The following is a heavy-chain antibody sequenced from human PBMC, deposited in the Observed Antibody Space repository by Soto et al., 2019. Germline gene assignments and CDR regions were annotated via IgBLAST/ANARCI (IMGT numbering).Heavy chain of an antibody. J-gene: IGHJ4*02. CDR2: IKQDGSEK. D-gene: IGHD4-17*01. CDR3: ARQFSVYGDYGRYFDF. V-gene: IGHV3-7*01. Sequence: PGGSLRLSCAASGFTFSSYWMTWVRQAPGKGLEWVGNIKQDGSEKYYVDSVKGRFTISRDNAKNSLYLQMNSLRAEDTAVYYCARQFSVYGDYGRYFDFWGQGTLVTV. CDR1: GFTFSSYW.